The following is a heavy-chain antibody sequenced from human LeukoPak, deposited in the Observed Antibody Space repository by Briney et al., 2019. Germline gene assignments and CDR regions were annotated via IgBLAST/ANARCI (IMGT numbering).Heavy chain of an antibody. Sequence: GGSLRLSCAGSGFTFDHYAMRWVRQAPGQGLEWVSLISGGGGSTYYADSVKGRFTISRDNSKNSLYLQMNSLRIEDTALYYCAKEISASGTIGNWFDPWGQGTLVTVFS. CDR1: GFTFDHYA. D-gene: IGHD3-10*01. J-gene: IGHJ5*02. CDR3: AKEISASGTIGNWFDP. V-gene: IGHV3-43*02. CDR2: ISGGGGST.